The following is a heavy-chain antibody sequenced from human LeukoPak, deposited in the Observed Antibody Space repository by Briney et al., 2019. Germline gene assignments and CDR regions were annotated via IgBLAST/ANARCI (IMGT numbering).Heavy chain of an antibody. CDR3: ARAKIAVAGTCFDY. CDR2: IYYSGST. Sequence: SETLSPTCTVSGGSISSYYWSWIRQPPGKGLEWIGYIYYSGSTNYNPSLKSRVTISVDTSKNQFSLKLSSVTAADTAVYYCARAKIAVAGTCFDYWGQGTLVTVSS. J-gene: IGHJ4*02. CDR1: GGSISSYY. V-gene: IGHV4-59*01. D-gene: IGHD6-19*01.